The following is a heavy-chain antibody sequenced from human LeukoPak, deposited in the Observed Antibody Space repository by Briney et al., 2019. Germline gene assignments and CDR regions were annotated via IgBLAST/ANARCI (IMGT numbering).Heavy chain of an antibody. D-gene: IGHD4-11*01. CDR3: AAGLRGPTVTGKYYYYGMDV. J-gene: IGHJ6*02. Sequence: GGSLRLSCAASGFTFSSYAMSWVRQAPGKGLEWVSTISGSGGSAYYADSVKGRFTISRDNSKNTLYLQMNSLRVEDTAVYYCAAGLRGPTVTGKYYYYGMDVWGQGTTVTVSS. V-gene: IGHV3-23*01. CDR2: ISGSGGSA. CDR1: GFTFSSYA.